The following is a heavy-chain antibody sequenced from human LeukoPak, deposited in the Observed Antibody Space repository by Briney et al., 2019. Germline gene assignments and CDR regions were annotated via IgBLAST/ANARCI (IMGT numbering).Heavy chain of an antibody. CDR2: IYETGST. CDR3: ARHSGSGYYSYFYTMDV. CDR1: GGSISSSSYY. J-gene: IGHJ6*02. V-gene: IGHV4-39*01. Sequence: SETLSLTCAVSGGSISSSSYYWGWIRQPPGKGLEWIGCIYETGSTYYKPSLKSRVTISVDTSKNQFSLKLTSVTAADTAVYYCARHSGSGYYSYFYTMDVWGQGATVAVSS. D-gene: IGHD2-15*01.